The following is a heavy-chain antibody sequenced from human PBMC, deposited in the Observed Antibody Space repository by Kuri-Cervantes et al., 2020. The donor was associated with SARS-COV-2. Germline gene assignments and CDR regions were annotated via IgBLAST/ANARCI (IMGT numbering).Heavy chain of an antibody. CDR2: ISYDGRNT. V-gene: IGHV3-30*14. CDR1: GFIFSDYA. Sequence: GESLKISCEASGFIFSDYAIDWVRQAPGKGLEWVAIISYDGRNTKFADSVKGRFTTSRDNYKNTLYLQMNSLRAEDTAVYYCARRESWKGDFDIWGQGTMVTVSS. CDR3: ARRESWKGDFDI. D-gene: IGHD1-1*01. J-gene: IGHJ3*02.